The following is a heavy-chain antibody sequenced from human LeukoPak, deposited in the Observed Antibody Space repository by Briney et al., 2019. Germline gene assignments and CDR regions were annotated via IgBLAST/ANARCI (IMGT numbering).Heavy chain of an antibody. D-gene: IGHD3-22*01. CDR1: GFTFSSYN. Sequence: GGSLRLSCAASGFTFSSYNMNWVRQAPGKGLEWVSYISSTTSTIYYADSVKGRFTISRDNAKNSLYLQMNSLRAEDTAVYYCASGRSDYYLDAFDIWGQGTTVTVSS. CDR2: ISSTTSTI. J-gene: IGHJ3*02. V-gene: IGHV3-48*04. CDR3: ASGRSDYYLDAFDI.